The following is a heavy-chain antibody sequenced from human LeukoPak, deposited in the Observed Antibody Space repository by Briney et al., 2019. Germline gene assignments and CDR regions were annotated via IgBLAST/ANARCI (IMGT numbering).Heavy chain of an antibody. D-gene: IGHD5-18*01. J-gene: IGHJ3*02. Sequence: GASVKVSCKASGYTFSSYGIGWMRQAPRQGLEWMGWITAGNGNTNYAQKVQGRVTMTTDTSTSTAYMELRSLRSDDTAVYFCAKDLARGYSYGYNAFDIWGQRTMVTVSS. V-gene: IGHV1-18*01. CDR2: ITAGNGNT. CDR3: AKDLARGYSYGYNAFDI. CDR1: GYTFSSYG.